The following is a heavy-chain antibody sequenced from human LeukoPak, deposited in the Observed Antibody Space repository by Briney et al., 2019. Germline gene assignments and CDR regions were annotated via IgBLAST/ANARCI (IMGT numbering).Heavy chain of an antibody. Sequence: GGSLRLSCAASGFTFSSYAMSWVRQAPGKGLEWVSAISGSGGSTYYADSVKGRFTISRDNSKNTLYLQMNSLRAEDTAVYYCAKWLGGWFLSSMYYFDYWGQGTLVTVSS. V-gene: IGHV3-23*01. CDR3: AKWLGGWFLSSMYYFDY. CDR2: ISGSGGST. D-gene: IGHD3-10*01. J-gene: IGHJ4*02. CDR1: GFTFSSYA.